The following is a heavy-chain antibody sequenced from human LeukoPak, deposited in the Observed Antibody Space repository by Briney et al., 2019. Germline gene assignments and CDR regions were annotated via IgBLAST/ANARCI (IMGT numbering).Heavy chain of an antibody. Sequence: GGSLRLSCAASGFTFSDYWMSWVRQAPGKGLEWVATIKQDGGDKYYVDSVKGRFTISRDNARNSLYLEMNSLRAEDTAVYYCARDGMITFGGVIVLDYWGQGTLVNVSS. CDR1: GFTFSDYW. V-gene: IGHV3-7*04. D-gene: IGHD3-16*02. CDR2: IKQDGGDK. J-gene: IGHJ4*02. CDR3: ARDGMITFGGVIVLDY.